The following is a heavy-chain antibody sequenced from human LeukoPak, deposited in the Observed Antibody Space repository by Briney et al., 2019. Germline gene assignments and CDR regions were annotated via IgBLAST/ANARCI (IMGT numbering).Heavy chain of an antibody. CDR1: GFTFSSYE. D-gene: IGHD1-26*01. CDR2: ISSSGSTI. Sequence: GGSLRLSCAASGFTFSSYEMNWLRQAPGKGLEWVSYISSSGSTIYYADSVKGRFTISRDKAKNSLYLQMNSLRAEDTAVYYCARVYRCIQFPGHVAPILMDVWGKGTTVTVSS. CDR3: ARVYRCIQFPGHVAPILMDV. V-gene: IGHV3-48*03. J-gene: IGHJ6*03.